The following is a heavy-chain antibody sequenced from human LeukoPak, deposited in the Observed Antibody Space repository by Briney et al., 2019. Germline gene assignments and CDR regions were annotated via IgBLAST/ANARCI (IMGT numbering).Heavy chain of an antibody. D-gene: IGHD6-13*01. CDR2: IYTSGST. V-gene: IGHV4-4*07. CDR3: ARNLFTSSSWYLNWFDP. J-gene: IGHJ5*02. CDR1: GGSISSYY. Sequence: PSETLSLTCTVSGGSISSYYWSWIRQPAGKGLEWIGRIYTSGSTNYNPSLKSRVTMSVDTSKNQFSLKLSSVTAADTAVYYCARNLFTSSSWYLNWFDPWGQGTLVTVSS.